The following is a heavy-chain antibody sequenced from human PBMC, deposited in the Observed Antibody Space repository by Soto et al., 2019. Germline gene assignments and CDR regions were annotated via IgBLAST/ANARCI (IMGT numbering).Heavy chain of an antibody. CDR3: AKAIVGATYFDY. Sequence: GGSLRLSCAASGFTFSSYAMSWVRQAPGKGLEWVSGISGGGSTYYADSVKGRFTISRDNSKNTLYLQLNSLRAEDTAVYYCAKAIVGATYFDYWGQGALVTVSS. D-gene: IGHD1-26*01. CDR2: ISGGGST. J-gene: IGHJ4*02. V-gene: IGHV3-23*01. CDR1: GFTFSSYA.